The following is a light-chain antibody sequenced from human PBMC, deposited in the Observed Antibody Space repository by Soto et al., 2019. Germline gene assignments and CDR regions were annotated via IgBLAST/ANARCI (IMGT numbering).Light chain of an antibody. Sequence: EIVLTQSPGTLSLSPGERATLSCRASQSVSSSYLAWYLQKPGQAPRLLIYGASSRATGIPDRFSGSGSGTDFTLTISRLEPEDFAVYYCQQYGSSPRYTFGQGTKVDIK. CDR3: QQYGSSPRYT. CDR1: QSVSSSY. CDR2: GAS. J-gene: IGKJ2*01. V-gene: IGKV3-20*01.